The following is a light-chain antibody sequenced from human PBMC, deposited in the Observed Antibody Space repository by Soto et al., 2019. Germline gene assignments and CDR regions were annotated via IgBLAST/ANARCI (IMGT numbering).Light chain of an antibody. J-gene: IGLJ3*02. CDR3: ETWDTGLSVVM. CDR2: DNT. V-gene: IGLV1-51*01. Sequence: QSVLTQPPSVSAAPGQKVTISCSGSTSNIGKNYVSWYQLLPGTTPQLLIYDNTKRPSGIPDRFSGSKSGTSATLVIAGLQIGDEADYYCETWDTGLSVVMFGGGTKLT. CDR1: TSNIGKNY.